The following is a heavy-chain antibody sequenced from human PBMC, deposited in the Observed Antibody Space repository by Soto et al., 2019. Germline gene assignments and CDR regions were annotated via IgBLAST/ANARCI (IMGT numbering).Heavy chain of an antibody. CDR1: GGTCSSCG. V-gene: IGHV1-69*01. CDR2: IIPIFGTA. CDR3: ARSSQLLYYYFDY. D-gene: IGHD2-2*02. Sequence: VKVSCEASGGTCSSCGSSWVRQAPGQGLEWMGAIIPIFGTANYAQKFQGRVTITADESTSTAYMELSSLRSEDTALYYCARSSQLLYYYFDYWGQGTLVIVSS. J-gene: IGHJ4*02.